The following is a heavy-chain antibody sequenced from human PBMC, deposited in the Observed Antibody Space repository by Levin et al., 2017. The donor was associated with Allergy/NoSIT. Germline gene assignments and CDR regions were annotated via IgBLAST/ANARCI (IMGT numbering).Heavy chain of an antibody. CDR1: GFTFSSYA. V-gene: IGHV3-30*04. CDR2: ISYDGSNK. CDR3: ARDEGHARGALEGYFDY. Sequence: PGGSLRLSCAASGFTFSSYAMHWVRQAPGKGLEWVAVISYDGSNKYYADSVKGRFTISRDNSKNTLYLQMNSLRAEDTAVYYCARDEGHARGALEGYFDYWGQGTLVTVSS. D-gene: IGHD3-10*01. J-gene: IGHJ4*02.